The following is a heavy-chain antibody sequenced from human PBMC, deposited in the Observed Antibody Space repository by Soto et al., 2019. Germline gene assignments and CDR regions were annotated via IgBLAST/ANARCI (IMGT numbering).Heavy chain of an antibody. CDR2: ISGGGGVT. J-gene: IGHJ4*02. V-gene: IGHV3-23*01. D-gene: IGHD5-18*01. CDR3: ARDQRGYNYGFRFDQ. CDR1: GFTFSNNA. Sequence: GGSLRLSCAASGFTFSNNAMTWVRQAPGRGLEFVSVISGGGGVTYYADSVKGRFTISRDNSKNTLFLQMNSLRVEDTAIYYCARDQRGYNYGFRFDQWGQGILVTVSS.